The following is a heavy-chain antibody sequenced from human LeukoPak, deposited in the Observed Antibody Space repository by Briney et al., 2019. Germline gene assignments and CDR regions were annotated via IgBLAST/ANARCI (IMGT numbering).Heavy chain of an antibody. V-gene: IGHV1-18*01. CDR3: ARTTYYYDSSGYWPLDY. CDR2: ISAYNGNT. Sequence: ASVKVSCKASGYTFTSYGISWVRQAPGQGLEWMGWISAYNGNTNYAQKLQGRVTMTTDTSTSTAYMELRSLRSDDTAVYYCARTTYYYDSSGYWPLDYWGQGTLVAVSS. D-gene: IGHD3-22*01. CDR1: GYTFTSYG. J-gene: IGHJ4*02.